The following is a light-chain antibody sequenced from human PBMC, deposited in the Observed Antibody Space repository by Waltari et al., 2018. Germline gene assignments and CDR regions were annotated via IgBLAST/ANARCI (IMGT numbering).Light chain of an antibody. V-gene: IGLV1-51*01. Sequence: QSVLTQPPSVSAAPGPKVTISCSGSSSNIAHNYVSCYQQLPGTAPKLLIYDNNKRPSGIPDRFSGSKSGTSTTLGITGLQTGDEADYYCGTWDSSLSAVVFGGGTRLTVL. CDR3: GTWDSSLSAVV. J-gene: IGLJ2*01. CDR2: DNN. CDR1: SSNIAHNY.